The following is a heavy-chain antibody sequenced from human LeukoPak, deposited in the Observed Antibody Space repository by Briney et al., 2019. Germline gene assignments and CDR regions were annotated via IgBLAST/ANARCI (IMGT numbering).Heavy chain of an antibody. D-gene: IGHD6-13*01. CDR1: GSTFSSYA. V-gene: IGHV1-69*05. CDR3: ARDQGAAANWFDP. CDR2: IIPIFGTA. J-gene: IGHJ5*02. Sequence: SVKVSCKASGSTFSSYAISWVRQAPGQGLEWMGGIIPIFGTANYAQKFQGRVTITTDESTSTAYMELSSLRSEDTAVYYCARDQGAAANWFDPWGQGTLVTVSS.